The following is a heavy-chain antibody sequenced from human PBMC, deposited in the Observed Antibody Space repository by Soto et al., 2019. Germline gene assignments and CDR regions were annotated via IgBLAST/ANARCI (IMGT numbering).Heavy chain of an antibody. Sequence: GWSLRLSCSASGFTFSRYTMNWVRQAPGKGLEWVSSISSNGNYLYYADSVKGRFTISRDNAQNSLYLQLTTLKAADTAVYFCVREHEELVIQPFYGLDVWGLGTTVTVSS. CDR1: GFTFSRYT. D-gene: IGHD1-26*01. V-gene: IGHV3-21*01. J-gene: IGHJ6*02. CDR2: ISSNGNYL. CDR3: VREHEELVIQPFYGLDV.